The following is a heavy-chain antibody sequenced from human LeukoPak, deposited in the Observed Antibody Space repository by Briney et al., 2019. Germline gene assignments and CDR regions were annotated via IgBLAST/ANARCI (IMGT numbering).Heavy chain of an antibody. V-gene: IGHV1-3*01. CDR3: ARDLSGYRYYYGMDV. J-gene: IGHJ6*02. CDR2: INAGNGNT. D-gene: IGHD3-3*01. Sequence: ASVKVSCKASGYTFTSYAMHRVRQAPGQRLEWMGWINAGNGNTKYSQKFQGRVTITRDTSASTAYMELSSLRSEDTAVYYCARDLSGYRYYYGMDVWGQGTTVTVSS. CDR1: GYTFTSYA.